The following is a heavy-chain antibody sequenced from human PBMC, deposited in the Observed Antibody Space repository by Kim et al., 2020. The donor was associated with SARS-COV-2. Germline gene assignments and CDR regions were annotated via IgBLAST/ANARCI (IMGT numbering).Heavy chain of an antibody. CDR3: ARDRVRGYGMDV. V-gene: IGHV3-74*01. CDR2: INSDGSST. D-gene: IGHD2-21*01. Sequence: GGSLRLSCAASGFTFSSYWMHWVRQAPGKGLVWVSRINSDGSSTSYADSVKGRFTIPRDNAKNTLYLQMNSLRAEDTAVYYCARDRVRGYGMDVWGQGTTVTVSS. CDR1: GFTFSSYW. J-gene: IGHJ6*02.